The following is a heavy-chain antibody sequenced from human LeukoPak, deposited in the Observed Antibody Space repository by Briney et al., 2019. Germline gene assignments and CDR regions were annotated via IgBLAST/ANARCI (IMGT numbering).Heavy chain of an antibody. D-gene: IGHD6-19*01. CDR2: ISTDGSRI. CDR1: GFTFRDSA. V-gene: IGHV3-64*02. CDR3: TRGLAISTSGWYDTFDY. Sequence: PGGSLRLSCAASGFTFRDSAMYWGRQAPGKGLEYVSVISTDGSRIYYADSVKGRFTISRDNSKNTLYLQMGSLRAEDMAVYYCTRGLAISTSGWYDTFDYWGQGALVTVSS. J-gene: IGHJ4*02.